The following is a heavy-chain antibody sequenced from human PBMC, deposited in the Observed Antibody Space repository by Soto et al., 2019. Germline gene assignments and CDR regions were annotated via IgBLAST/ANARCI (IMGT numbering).Heavy chain of an antibody. D-gene: IGHD2-8*02. CDR2: ISSSGSTI. CDR3: TGEVASGY. Sequence: GGSLRLSCAASGFSFSSHSMKWVRQAPGKGLEWVSYISSSGSTIYYADSVKGRFTISRDNSRNTLFLEMNSLRGDDMAVYYCTGEVASGYWGQGTLVTVSS. V-gene: IGHV3-48*01. J-gene: IGHJ4*02. CDR1: GFSFSSHS.